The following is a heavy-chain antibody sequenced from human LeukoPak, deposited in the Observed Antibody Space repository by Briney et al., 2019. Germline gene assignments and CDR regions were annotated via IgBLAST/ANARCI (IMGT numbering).Heavy chain of an antibody. D-gene: IGHD3-3*01. J-gene: IGHJ5*02. V-gene: IGHV1-18*01. Sequence: ASVKVSCKASGYTFTSYGISWVRQAPGQGLEWMGWISAYNGNTNYAQKLQGRVTMTTDTSTSTAYMELRSLRSDDTAVYYCARQLNLSYYDFWSGYRWFDPWGQGTLVTVSS. CDR2: ISAYNGNT. CDR1: GYTFTSYG. CDR3: ARQLNLSYYDFWSGYRWFDP.